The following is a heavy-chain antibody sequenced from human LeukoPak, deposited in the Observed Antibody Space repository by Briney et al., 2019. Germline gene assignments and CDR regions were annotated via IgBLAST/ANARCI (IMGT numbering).Heavy chain of an antibody. J-gene: IGHJ4*02. D-gene: IGHD3-10*01. CDR2: IYWDDDI. CDR1: GFSLSSGGVG. V-gene: IGHV2-5*02. Sequence: SGPTLVKPTQTLTLTCTFSGFSLSSGGVGVGWIRQPPGKALEWLALIYWDDDIRYSPSLKSRLTITKDTSRDQVVLTMANLDPLDTATYYCAHRQWGSGTYSPFDSWGQGTLVTISS. CDR3: AHRQWGSGTYSPFDS.